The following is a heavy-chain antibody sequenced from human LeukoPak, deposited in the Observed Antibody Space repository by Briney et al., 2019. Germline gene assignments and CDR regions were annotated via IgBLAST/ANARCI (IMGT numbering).Heavy chain of an antibody. CDR2: IKQGGSEI. Sequence: GGSLRLSCAASGFTLSNQWMNWVRQAPGKGLEWVANIKQGGSEIYYVDSVKGRFTISRDDAKNSLYLQMNRLRDEATAVYYCARGRGDYWGQGTLVTVSS. J-gene: IGHJ4*02. V-gene: IGHV3-7*01. CDR3: ARGRGDY. CDR1: GFTLSNQW.